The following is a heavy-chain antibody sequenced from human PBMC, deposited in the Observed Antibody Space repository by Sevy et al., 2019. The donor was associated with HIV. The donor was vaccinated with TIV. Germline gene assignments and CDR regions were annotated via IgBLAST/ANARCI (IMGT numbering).Heavy chain of an antibody. Sequence: SETLSLTCTVSGGSVSSGSYYWSWIRQPPGKGLEWIGYIYYSGSTHYNPSIKSRVTISVDTSKNQFSLKLSSVTAADTAVYYCARGPTYYDILTGHDFYGMDVWGQGTTVTVSS. CDR1: GGSVSSGSYY. D-gene: IGHD3-9*01. CDR3: ARGPTYYDILTGHDFYGMDV. J-gene: IGHJ6*02. V-gene: IGHV4-61*01. CDR2: IYYSGST.